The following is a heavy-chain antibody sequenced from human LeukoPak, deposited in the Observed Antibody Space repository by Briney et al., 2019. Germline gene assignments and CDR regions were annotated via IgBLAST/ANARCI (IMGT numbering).Heavy chain of an antibody. CDR2: ISAYNGNT. CDR1: GYTFTSYG. D-gene: IGHD2-2*01. J-gene: IGHJ5*02. V-gene: IGHV1-18*01. CDR3: ARDSGHCSSTICYRESWFDP. Sequence: GASVKVSCKASGYTFTSYGISWVRQAPGQGLEWMGWISAYNGNTNYAQKLQGRVTMTTDTSTSTAYMELRSLRSDDTAVYYCARDSGHCSSTICYRESWFDPWGQGTLVTVSS.